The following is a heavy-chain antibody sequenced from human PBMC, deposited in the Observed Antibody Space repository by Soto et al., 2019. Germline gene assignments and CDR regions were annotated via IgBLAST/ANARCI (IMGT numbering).Heavy chain of an antibody. CDR1: GGSISSGGYS. CDR3: ARHPERIAQIGWFDP. CDR2: IYHSGSI. J-gene: IGHJ5*02. Sequence: PSETLSLTCAVSGGSISSGGYSWSWIRQPPGKGLEWIGYIYHSGSIYYNPSLKSRVTMSVDRSKNQFSLYLQMNSLRAEDTAVYYCARHPERIAQIGWFDPWGQGTLVTVSS. D-gene: IGHD6-13*01. V-gene: IGHV4-30-2*01.